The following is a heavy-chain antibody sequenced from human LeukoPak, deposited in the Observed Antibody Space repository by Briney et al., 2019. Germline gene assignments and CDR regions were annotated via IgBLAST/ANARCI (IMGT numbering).Heavy chain of an antibody. V-gene: IGHV4-59*12. Sequence: SETLSLTCTVSGGSISSYYWSWIRQPPGKGLEWIGYIYYSGSTNYSPSLKSRVTISVDTSKNQFSLKLSSVTAADTAVYYCATTDGREPFWGQGTLVTVSS. D-gene: IGHD1-14*01. J-gene: IGHJ4*02. CDR1: GGSISSYY. CDR3: ATTDGREPF. CDR2: IYYSGST.